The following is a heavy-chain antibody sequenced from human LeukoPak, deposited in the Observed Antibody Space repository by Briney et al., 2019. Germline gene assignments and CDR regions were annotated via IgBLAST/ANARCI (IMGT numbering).Heavy chain of an antibody. Sequence: ASVKVSCKASGYTFTSYGISWVRQAPGQGLEWMGWISAYNGNTNYAQKLQGRITMTTDTSTSTAYMELRSLRSDDTAVYYCARGRAIILVGATLDAFDIWGQGTMVTVSS. V-gene: IGHV1-18*01. CDR1: GYTFTSYG. CDR3: ARGRAIILVGATLDAFDI. D-gene: IGHD1-26*01. CDR2: ISAYNGNT. J-gene: IGHJ3*02.